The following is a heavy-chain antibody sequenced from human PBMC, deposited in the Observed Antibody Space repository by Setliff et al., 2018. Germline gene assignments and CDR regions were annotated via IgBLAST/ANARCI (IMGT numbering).Heavy chain of an antibody. V-gene: IGHV4-4*07. J-gene: IGHJ4*02. D-gene: IGHD2-15*01. Sequence: SETLSLTCTVSGDSISSHIWTWIRQPAAGEGLEWIGRXXXXXXXXXXXXXKXRXXXSVDXSKNQLSLKLSSVTAADTAVYYCARDRVVVGAGRRGYYFDYWGQGTLVTVSS. CDR2: XXXXXXX. CDR1: GDSISSHI. CDR3: ARDRVVVGAGRRGYYFDY.